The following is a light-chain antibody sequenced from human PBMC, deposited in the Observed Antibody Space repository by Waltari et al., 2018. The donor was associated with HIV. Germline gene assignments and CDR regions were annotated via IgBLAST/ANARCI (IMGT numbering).Light chain of an antibody. V-gene: IGLV1-44*01. CDR2: SNN. CDR3: AAWDDSLNGWV. CDR1: RSNIGSNT. J-gene: IGLJ3*02. Sequence: QSVLTQPPSASGTPGQRVTISCSGSRSNIGSNTVSWYQQLPGTAPKLFIYSNNQRPSGVPDRFSGSESGTSASLAISGLQSGDEADYYCAAWDDSLNGWVFGGGTKLTVV.